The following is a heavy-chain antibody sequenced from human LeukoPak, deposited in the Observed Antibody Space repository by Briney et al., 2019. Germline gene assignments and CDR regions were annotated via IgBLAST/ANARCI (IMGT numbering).Heavy chain of an antibody. D-gene: IGHD2-15*01. Sequence: ASVKVSCKASGYTFTSYGISWVRQAPGQGLEWMGWISAYNGNTNYAQKLQGRVTMTTDTYTSTAYMELRSLRSDDTAVYYCARFGVVVVADNWFDPWGQGTLVTVSS. J-gene: IGHJ5*02. CDR2: ISAYNGNT. V-gene: IGHV1-18*01. CDR1: GYTFTSYG. CDR3: ARFGVVVVADNWFDP.